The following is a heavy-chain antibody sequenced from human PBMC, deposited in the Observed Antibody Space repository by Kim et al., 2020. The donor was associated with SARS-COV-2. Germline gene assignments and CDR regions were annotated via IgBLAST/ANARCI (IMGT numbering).Heavy chain of an antibody. CDR3: ARTADFWSGYYPRTQNYFDY. J-gene: IGHJ4*02. Sequence: SETLSLTCAVYGGSFSGYYWSWIRQPPGKGLEWIGEINHSGSTNYNPSLKSRVTISVDTSKNQFSLKLSSVTAADTAVYYCARTADFWSGYYPRTQNYFDYWGQGTLVTVSS. V-gene: IGHV4-34*01. CDR1: GGSFSGYY. CDR2: INHSGST. D-gene: IGHD3-3*01.